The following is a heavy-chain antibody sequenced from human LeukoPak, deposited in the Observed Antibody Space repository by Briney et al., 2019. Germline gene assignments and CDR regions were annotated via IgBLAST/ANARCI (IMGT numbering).Heavy chain of an antibody. J-gene: IGHJ5*02. CDR1: GYTFTSYD. CDR3: ARDGRRITIFGVVIGNVGTHRSGHWFDP. D-gene: IGHD3-3*01. V-gene: IGHV1-8*01. CDR2: MNPNSGNT. Sequence: VASVKVSCKASGYTFTSYDINWVRQATGQGLEWMGWMNPNSGNTGYAQKFQGRVTMTRNTSISTAYMELSSLRSEDTAVYYCARDGRRITIFGVVIGNVGTHRSGHWFDPWGQGTLVTVSS.